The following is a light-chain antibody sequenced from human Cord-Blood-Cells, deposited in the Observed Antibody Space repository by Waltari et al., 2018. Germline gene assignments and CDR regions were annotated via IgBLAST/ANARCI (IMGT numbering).Light chain of an antibody. CDR3: QQSYSTPYT. CDR2: AAS. CDR1: QSISSY. J-gene: IGKJ2*01. Sequence: DIQMTQSPSSLSASVGDRGTITCRASQSISSYLNLYQHKPGKAPKLLIYAASSLQSEVPSRFSCSGSETDFTLTISSLQPEDFATYYCQQSYSTPYTFGQGTKLEIK. V-gene: IGKV1-39*01.